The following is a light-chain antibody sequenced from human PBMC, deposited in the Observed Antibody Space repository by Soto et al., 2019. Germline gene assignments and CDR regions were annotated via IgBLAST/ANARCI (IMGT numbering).Light chain of an antibody. CDR3: QQYGSSPIT. CDR1: QRVSSSY. CDR2: AAS. Sequence: EIVLTQSPGTLSLSPGERATLSCRASQRVSSSYLAWYQQKPGQAPRLLIYAASNRATGIPDRFSGSGSGTDFTLTISRLEPEDFVVYYCQQYGSSPITFGQGTRLEIK. V-gene: IGKV3-20*01. J-gene: IGKJ5*01.